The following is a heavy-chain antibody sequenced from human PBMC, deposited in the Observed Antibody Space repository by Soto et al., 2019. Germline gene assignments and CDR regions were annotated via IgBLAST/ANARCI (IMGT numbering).Heavy chain of an antibody. V-gene: IGHV5-51*01. D-gene: IGHD3-22*01. Sequence: GESLKISCKGSGYSFSRYWIAWVRQTPGKGLEWMGLIYPGDSDTRYSPSFQGQVTISADKSITTAYLQWSSLKSSDTAIYYCARDTFSGDSSGPHYWGQGTLVTVSS. CDR3: ARDTFSGDSSGPHY. J-gene: IGHJ4*02. CDR2: IYPGDSDT. CDR1: GYSFSRYW.